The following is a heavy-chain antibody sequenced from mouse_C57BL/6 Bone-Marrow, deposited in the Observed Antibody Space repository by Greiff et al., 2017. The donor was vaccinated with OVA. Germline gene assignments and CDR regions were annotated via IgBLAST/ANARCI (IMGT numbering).Heavy chain of an antibody. CDR1: GYTFTSYW. J-gene: IGHJ2*01. Sequence: VQLQQPGAELVRPGTSMKLSCRASGYTFTSYWMHWVKQRPGQGLEWIGVIDPSDSYTNYNQKFKGKATWTVETSSSTAYMQLSSLTSEDAAVYYCARGPHYYGSSGYWGQGTTLTVSS. CDR3: ARGPHYYGSSGY. V-gene: IGHV1-59*01. CDR2: IDPSDSYT. D-gene: IGHD1-1*01.